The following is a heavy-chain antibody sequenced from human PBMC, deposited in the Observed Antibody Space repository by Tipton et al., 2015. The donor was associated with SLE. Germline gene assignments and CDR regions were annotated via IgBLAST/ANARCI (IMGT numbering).Heavy chain of an antibody. J-gene: IGHJ1*01. Sequence: TLSLTCAVSAGSFSGYYWSWIRQSPVRGLEWIGELNHSGSPNYNSSLKSRVTLSVHTSKNQFSLKLNSVTAADTAMYYCARSGYGWGSFFHHWGQGTRVTVSS. CDR1: AGSFSGYY. V-gene: IGHV4-34*01. CDR2: LNHSGSP. D-gene: IGHD5-12*01. CDR3: ARSGYGWGSFFHH.